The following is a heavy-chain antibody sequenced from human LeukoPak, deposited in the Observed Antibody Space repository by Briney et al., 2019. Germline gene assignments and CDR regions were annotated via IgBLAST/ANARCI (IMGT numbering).Heavy chain of an antibody. D-gene: IGHD6-13*01. CDR3: AKARRVEQQLVFDY. J-gene: IGHJ4*02. CDR1: GFTFSGHW. V-gene: IGHV3-7*01. Sequence: GGSLRLSCAASGFTFSGHWLSWFRQAPGKGLEWVANINQDGSDKYFVDSVRGRFTISRDNAKNSLYLQMNSLRAEDTAVYYCAKARRVEQQLVFDYWGQGTLVTVSS. CDR2: INQDGSDK.